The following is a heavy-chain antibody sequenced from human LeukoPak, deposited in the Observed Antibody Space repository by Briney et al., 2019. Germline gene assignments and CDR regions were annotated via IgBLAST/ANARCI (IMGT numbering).Heavy chain of an antibody. Sequence: SETLSLTCTVSGDSVSSGTYYWSWIRQPPGKGLEWIGNISYSGSSNYNPSLISRVTISLDKSKNQFSLRLSSVTAADTAVYYCARAGLYCSGGTCYLNWFDPWGRGTLVTVSS. J-gene: IGHJ5*02. D-gene: IGHD2-15*01. CDR2: ISYSGSS. CDR3: ARAGLYCSGGTCYLNWFDP. V-gene: IGHV4-61*01. CDR1: GDSVSSGTYY.